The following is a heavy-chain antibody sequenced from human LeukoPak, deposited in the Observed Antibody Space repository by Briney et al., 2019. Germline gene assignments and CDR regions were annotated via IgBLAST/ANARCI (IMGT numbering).Heavy chain of an antibody. CDR3: ATGVVTGTSR. D-gene: IGHD1-1*01. J-gene: IGHJ4*02. CDR2: IRSKTEGETK. Sequence: GGSLRLSCAVSRITFRNAWMSWVRQAPGKGLEWVARIRSKTEGETKEYAASVKGRFTISRDDSRSRLYLQMNSLKTEDTAVYYWATGVVTGTSRWGQGTLVTVSS. V-gene: IGHV3-15*01. CDR1: RITFRNAW.